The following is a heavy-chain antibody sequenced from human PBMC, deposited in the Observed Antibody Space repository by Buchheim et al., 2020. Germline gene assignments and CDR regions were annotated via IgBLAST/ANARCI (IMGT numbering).Heavy chain of an antibody. Sequence: EVQLVESGGGLVQPGGSLRLSCAASGFTFSSYWMHWVRQAPGKGLVWVSRINSDGSSTSYADSVKGRLTIPRHNAKNTLYLQMNSLRAEDTAVYYCARVHHDSSGYYEYFQHWGQGTL. J-gene: IGHJ1*01. CDR3: ARVHHDSSGYYEYFQH. CDR1: GFTFSSYW. V-gene: IGHV3-74*01. D-gene: IGHD3-22*01. CDR2: INSDGSST.